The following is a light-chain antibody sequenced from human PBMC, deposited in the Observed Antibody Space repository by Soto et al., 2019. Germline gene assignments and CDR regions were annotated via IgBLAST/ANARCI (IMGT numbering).Light chain of an antibody. CDR3: QQYNSSSPET. CDR2: KAS. V-gene: IGKV1-5*03. CDR1: QSISSW. Sequence: DIQMTQSPSTLSASVGDRVTITCRASQSISSWLAWYQQKPGKAPNLLIYKASSLESGVPSRFSGSGSGTEFTLTISSLQPDDFATYYCQQYNSSSPETFGQGTKVDI. J-gene: IGKJ1*01.